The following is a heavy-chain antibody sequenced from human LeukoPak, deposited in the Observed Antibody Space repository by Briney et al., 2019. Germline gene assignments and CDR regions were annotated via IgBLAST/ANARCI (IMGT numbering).Heavy chain of an antibody. J-gene: IGHJ4*02. CDR2: INHSGST. CDR3: ARSPFDY. Sequence: PSETLSLTCAVYGGSFSGYYWSWIRQPPGKGLEWIGEINHSGSTNYNPSLKSRVTISVDTSKNQFSLKLSSVTAADTAVYYCARSPFDYWGQGTLVTASS. V-gene: IGHV4-34*01. CDR1: GGSFSGYY.